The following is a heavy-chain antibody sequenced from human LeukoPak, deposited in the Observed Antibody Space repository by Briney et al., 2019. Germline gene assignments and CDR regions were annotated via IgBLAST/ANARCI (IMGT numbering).Heavy chain of an antibody. CDR2: ISWNSGSI. CDR3: ARTKWFGEGWFDP. CDR1: GFTFDDYA. D-gene: IGHD3-10*01. Sequence: GGSLRLSCAASGFTFDDYAMHWARQAPGKGLEWVSGISWNSGSIGYADSVKGRFTISRDNAKNSLYLQMNSLRAEDTALYYCARTKWFGEGWFDPWGQGTLVTVSS. J-gene: IGHJ5*02. V-gene: IGHV3-9*01.